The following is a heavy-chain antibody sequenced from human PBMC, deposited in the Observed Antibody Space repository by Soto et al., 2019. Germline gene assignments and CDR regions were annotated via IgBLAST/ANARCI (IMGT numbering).Heavy chain of an antibody. Sequence: SETLSLTCTVSGGSISSGDYYWSWIRQPPGKGLEWIGYIYYSGSTYYNPSLKSRVTISVDTSKNQFSLKLSSVTAADTAVYYCARVRYDSRGYYGSSYYFDYWGQGTLVTVSP. D-gene: IGHD3-22*01. J-gene: IGHJ4*02. CDR1: GGSISSGDYY. CDR3: ARVRYDSRGYYGSSYYFDY. V-gene: IGHV4-30-4*01. CDR2: IYYSGST.